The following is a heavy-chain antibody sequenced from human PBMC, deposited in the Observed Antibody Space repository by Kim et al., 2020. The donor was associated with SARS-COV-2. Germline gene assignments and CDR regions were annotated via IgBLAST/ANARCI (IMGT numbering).Heavy chain of an antibody. CDR3: TSVPGTTLAFWDAFD. Sequence: GGSLRLSCAASGFTFSGSAMHWVRQASGKGLEWVGGIRSKANGYASAYAASVKGRFTISSEDSKHTAHLQMNSLENADTAVYYCTSVPGTTLAFWDAFD. J-gene: IGHJ3*02. CDR2: IRSKANGYAS. D-gene: IGHD1-1*01. V-gene: IGHV3-73*01. CDR1: GFTFSGSA.